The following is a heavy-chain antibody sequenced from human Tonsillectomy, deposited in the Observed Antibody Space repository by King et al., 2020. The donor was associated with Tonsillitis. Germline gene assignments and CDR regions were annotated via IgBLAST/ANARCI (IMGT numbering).Heavy chain of an antibody. V-gene: IGHV3-30*03. CDR1: GFTFSSYV. CDR2: ISYDGSNK. D-gene: IGHD3-16*01. Sequence: QLVQSGGGVVQPGRSLRLSCAASGFTFSSYVMHWVRQAPGKGLEWVALISYDGSNKYYADSVKGRVIISRDNSKNTLYLQMNSLRAEDTAVYYCARGGFDYWGQGTLVTVSS. J-gene: IGHJ4*02. CDR3: ARGGFDY.